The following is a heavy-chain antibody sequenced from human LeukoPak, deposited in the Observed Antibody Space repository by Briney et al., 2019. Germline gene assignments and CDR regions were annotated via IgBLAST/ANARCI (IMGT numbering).Heavy chain of an antibody. CDR3: GKDGNFGGYYYYMDV. D-gene: IGHD4-23*01. Sequence: TGGSLRLSCAASGFTFSSYGMHWVRQAPGKGLEWVAVIWYDGSNKYYADSVKGRFTISRDNSKNTLYLQMNSLRAEDTAVYYCGKDGNFGGYYYYMDVWGKGTTVTVSS. CDR2: IWYDGSNK. V-gene: IGHV3-33*06. CDR1: GFTFSSYG. J-gene: IGHJ6*03.